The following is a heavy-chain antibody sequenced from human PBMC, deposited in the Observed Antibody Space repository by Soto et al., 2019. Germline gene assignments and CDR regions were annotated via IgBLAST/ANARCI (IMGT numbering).Heavy chain of an antibody. CDR2: ISAYNGNT. Sequence: ASVKVSCKASGYTFTSYGISWVRQAPGQGLEWMGWISAYNGNTNYAQKLQGRVTMTTDTSTSTAYMELRSLRSDDTAVYYCAREVFEYYYYYYGMDVWGQGTTVTV. CDR3: AREVFEYYYYYYGMDV. J-gene: IGHJ6*02. CDR1: GYTFTSYG. D-gene: IGHD3-3*01. V-gene: IGHV1-18*01.